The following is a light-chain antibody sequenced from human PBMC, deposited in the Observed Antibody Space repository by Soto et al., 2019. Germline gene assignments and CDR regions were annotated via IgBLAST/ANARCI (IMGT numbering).Light chain of an antibody. CDR2: GIS. V-gene: IGKV3-20*01. CDR1: QSVSGTS. J-gene: IGKJ1*01. Sequence: PGERATLSCRASQSVSGTSLAWFQQKPGQTPRLLIYGISSRATGIPDRFSGSGSGTDFTLTISRLEPEDFAVYYCQQYGSTPQTFGQGTKVEIK. CDR3: QQYGSTPQT.